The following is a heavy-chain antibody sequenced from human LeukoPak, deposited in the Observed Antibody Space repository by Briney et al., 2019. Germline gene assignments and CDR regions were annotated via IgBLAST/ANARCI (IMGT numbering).Heavy chain of an antibody. CDR1: GFTFSSSS. D-gene: IGHD2-2*02. CDR2: ISSSSSYI. V-gene: IGHV3-21*01. Sequence: GGSLRLSCAASGFTFSSSSMNWVRQAPGKGLEWVSSISSSSSYIYYADSVKGRFTISRDNAKNSLYLQMNSLRAEDTAVYYCARTGLVVPAAIGGDWFDPWGQGTLVTVSS. CDR3: ARTGLVVPAAIGGDWFDP. J-gene: IGHJ5*02.